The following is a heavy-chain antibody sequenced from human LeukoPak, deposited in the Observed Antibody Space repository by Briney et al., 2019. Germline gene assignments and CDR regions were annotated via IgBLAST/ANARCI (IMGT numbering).Heavy chain of an antibody. J-gene: IGHJ4*02. Sequence: SETLSLTCTVSGGSISRYYWSWIRQPPGKGLEWIGYIYYSGSTKYNPSLKSRVTISVDTSKNQFSLKLSSVTAADTAVYYCARGARAGYNLEPFDYWGQGTLVTVPS. D-gene: IGHD5-24*01. CDR1: GGSISRYY. CDR3: ARGARAGYNLEPFDY. V-gene: IGHV4-59*08. CDR2: IYYSGST.